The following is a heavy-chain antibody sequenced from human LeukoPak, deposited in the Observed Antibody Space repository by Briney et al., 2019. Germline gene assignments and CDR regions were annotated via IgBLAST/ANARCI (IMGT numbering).Heavy chain of an antibody. CDR2: ISSNGGST. Sequence: GGSLRLSCSASGFTFSSYAMHWVRQAPGKGLEYVSAISSNGGSTYYADSVKGRFTISRDNSKNTLYLQMSSLRAEDTAVYYCVKDGGRSGSGSYYTDAFDIWGQGTMVTVFS. V-gene: IGHV3-64D*06. CDR3: VKDGGRSGSGSYYTDAFDI. CDR1: GFTFSSYA. D-gene: IGHD3-10*01. J-gene: IGHJ3*02.